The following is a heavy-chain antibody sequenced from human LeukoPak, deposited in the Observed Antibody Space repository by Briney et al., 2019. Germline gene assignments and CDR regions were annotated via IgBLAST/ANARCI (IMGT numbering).Heavy chain of an antibody. CDR2: IYYSGGT. V-gene: IGHV4-59*08. CDR3: ARLGFSNSGSYLAPSDY. J-gene: IGHJ4*02. D-gene: IGHD1-26*01. CDR1: GGSISSYY. Sequence: SETLSLTCTVSGGSISSYYWSWIRQPPGKGLEWSGYIYYSGGTNYHPSLKSRVTISVDTSKNQFSLKLSSVTAADTAVYYCARLGFSNSGSYLAPSDYWGQGTLVTVSS.